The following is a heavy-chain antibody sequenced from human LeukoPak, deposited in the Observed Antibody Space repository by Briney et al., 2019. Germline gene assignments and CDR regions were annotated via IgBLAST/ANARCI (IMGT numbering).Heavy chain of an antibody. D-gene: IGHD3-10*01. V-gene: IGHV3-33*01. CDR2: IWYDGSNK. CDR1: GFTFSSYG. J-gene: IGHJ3*01. CDR3: ARVRSSGPPLD. Sequence: PGRSLRLSCAASGFTFSSYGMHWDRQAPGKGLEWVAVIWYDGSNKYYADSVKGRFTISRDNSKNTLYLQMNSLRAEDTAVYYCARVRSSGPPLDWGQGTMVTVSS.